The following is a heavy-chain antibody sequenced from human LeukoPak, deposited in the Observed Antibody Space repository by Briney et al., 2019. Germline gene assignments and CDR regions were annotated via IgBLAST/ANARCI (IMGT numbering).Heavy chain of an antibody. CDR1: GFSFKDYN. Sequence: PGGSLRLSCAASGFSFKDYNMHWVRQAPGKRLEWVAVITYDGSNKYYTDSVKGRFTISRDNSKSTLYLQMNSLRAEDTAVYYCAKVRWDNSGWYYLDYWGQGTLVTVSS. CDR3: AKVRWDNSGWYYLDY. CDR2: ITYDGSNK. J-gene: IGHJ4*02. D-gene: IGHD6-19*01. V-gene: IGHV3-30*18.